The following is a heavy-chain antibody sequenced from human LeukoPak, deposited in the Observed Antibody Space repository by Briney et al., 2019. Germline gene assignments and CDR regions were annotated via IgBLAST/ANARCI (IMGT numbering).Heavy chain of an antibody. D-gene: IGHD2-21*01. CDR2: ISGSGNTI. Sequence: PGGSLRLSCADSGFTFRKTNWGRRAPGKGLEWISYISGSGNTIYYAESVKGRFTISRDSAKNSLYLQMNSLRAEDTAIYYCARDRHCGGRCYYDYGLDVWGQGTTVTVSS. CDR1: GFTFRKT. CDR3: ARDRHCGGRCYYDYGLDV. J-gene: IGHJ6*02. V-gene: IGHV3-48*03.